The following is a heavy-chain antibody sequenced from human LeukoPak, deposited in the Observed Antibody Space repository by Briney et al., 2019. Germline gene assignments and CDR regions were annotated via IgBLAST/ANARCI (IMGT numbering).Heavy chain of an antibody. D-gene: IGHD3-22*01. V-gene: IGHV1-69*05. CDR1: GGTFSSYA. Sequence: ASVKVSCKASGGTFSSYAISWVRQAPGQGLEWMGGIIPIFGTANYAQKFQGRVTITTDESTSTAYMELSSLRSEDTAVYYCARGGSYYYDSSGYPPDYWGQGTLVTVSS. J-gene: IGHJ4*02. CDR3: ARGGSYYYDSSGYPPDY. CDR2: IIPIFGTA.